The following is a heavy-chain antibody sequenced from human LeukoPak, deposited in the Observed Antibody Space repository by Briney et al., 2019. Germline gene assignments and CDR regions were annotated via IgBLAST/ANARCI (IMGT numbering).Heavy chain of an antibody. CDR2: IKHDGSEK. J-gene: IGHJ4*02. CDR1: GFTFSSYW. V-gene: IGHV3-7*01. D-gene: IGHD1-26*01. CDR3: ARVSVGAPAFDY. Sequence: GGSLRLSCAASGFTFSSYWMSWVRQAPGKGLEWVANIKHDGSEKYYVASVKGRFFISRDNAAKSLSLQMNRLRDADTAVYYCARVSVGAPAFDYWGQGNLVTVSS.